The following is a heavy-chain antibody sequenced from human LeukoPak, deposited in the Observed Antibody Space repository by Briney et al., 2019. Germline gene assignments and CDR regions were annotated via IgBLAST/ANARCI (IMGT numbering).Heavy chain of an antibody. D-gene: IGHD3-22*01. CDR3: ARGPYDHYDTTGSYSPIDN. Sequence: PGGSLRLSCAASGFSFSRYSINWVRQAPGKGLEWVSSISSSGNYIHYVDSVKGRFTISRDTANNPVDLQMHSLRAEDTAVYYCARGPYDHYDTTGSYSPIDNWGQGALVTVSS. CDR2: ISSSGNYI. J-gene: IGHJ4*02. CDR1: GFSFSRYS. V-gene: IGHV3-21*01.